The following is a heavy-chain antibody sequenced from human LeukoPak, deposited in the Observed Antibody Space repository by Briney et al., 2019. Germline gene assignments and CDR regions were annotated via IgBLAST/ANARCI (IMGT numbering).Heavy chain of an antibody. CDR3: AHSAYYYGSGSLNWFDP. V-gene: IGHV2-5*02. D-gene: IGHD3-10*01. CDR1: GFSLSTSGVG. Sequence: SGPTLVNPTQTLTLTCTFSGFSLSTSGVGVGWIRQPPGKALEWLALIYWDDDKRYSPSLKSRLTITKDTSKNQVVLTVTNMDPMDTATYYCAHSAYYYGSGSLNWFDPWGQGTLVTVSS. J-gene: IGHJ5*02. CDR2: IYWDDDK.